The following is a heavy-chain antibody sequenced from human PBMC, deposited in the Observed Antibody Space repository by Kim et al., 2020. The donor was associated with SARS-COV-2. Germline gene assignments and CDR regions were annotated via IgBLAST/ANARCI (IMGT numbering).Heavy chain of an antibody. J-gene: IGHJ4*02. D-gene: IGHD4-17*01. CDR1: GFTFSSYA. Sequence: GGSLRLSCAASGFTFSSYAMSWFRQAPGKGLEWVSVISGSGGSTYYADSVKGRFTISRDNSKNTLYLQMNSLRAEDTAVYYCAKARGAVTSSNDYWGQGTLVTVSS. CDR3: AKARGAVTSSNDY. CDR2: ISGSGGST. V-gene: IGHV3-23*01.